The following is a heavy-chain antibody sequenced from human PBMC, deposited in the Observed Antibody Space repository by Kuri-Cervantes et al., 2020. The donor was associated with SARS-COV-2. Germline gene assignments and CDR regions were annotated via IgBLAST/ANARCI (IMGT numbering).Heavy chain of an antibody. V-gene: IGHV3-48*02. CDR3: ARDGGGYYDNSGYYGQLGFDY. J-gene: IGHJ4*02. D-gene: IGHD3-22*01. CDR2: ISSSSSTI. Sequence: GESLKISCAASGFTFSSYSMNWVRQAPGKGLEWVSYISSSSSTIYYADSVKGRFTISRDNAKNSLYLQMNSLRDEDTAVYYCARDGGGYYDNSGYYGQLGFDYWGQGTLVTVSS. CDR1: GFTFSSYS.